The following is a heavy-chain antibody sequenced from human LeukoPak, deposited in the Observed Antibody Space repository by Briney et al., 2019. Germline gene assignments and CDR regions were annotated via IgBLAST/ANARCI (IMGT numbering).Heavy chain of an antibody. CDR2: IGTSGDT. D-gene: IGHD2-2*01. CDR1: GFTFTTYD. CDR3: TRGFYCSDHSCYVNGEFDY. V-gene: IGHV3-13*04. Sequence: GGSLRLSCAASGFTFTTYDMHWVRQTTGKGLEWVSGIGTSGDTHYPDSVKGRFTISRESAKNSLYLQMNSLRAGDTAIYYCTRGFYCSDHSCYVNGEFDYWGQGTLVTVSS. J-gene: IGHJ4*02.